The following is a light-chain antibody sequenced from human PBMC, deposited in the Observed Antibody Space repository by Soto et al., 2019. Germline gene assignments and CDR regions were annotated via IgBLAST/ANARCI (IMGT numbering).Light chain of an antibody. CDR3: QQYHNWPPQYT. J-gene: IGKJ2*01. CDR2: GAS. V-gene: IGKV3-15*01. Sequence: ERVLTQSPATLSLSPGERATLSCRASQTVSSNLAWYQQKPGQAPRLLIHGASTRATGVPARFSGGGSGTEFTRTIRSIQSEDFAVYYCQQYHNWPPQYTFGQGTKRQIK. CDR1: QTVSSN.